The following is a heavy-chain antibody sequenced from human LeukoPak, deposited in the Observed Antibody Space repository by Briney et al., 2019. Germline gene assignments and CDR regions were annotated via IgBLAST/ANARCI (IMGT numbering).Heavy chain of an antibody. CDR2: IGGSDGRT. Sequence: GGSLRLSCAASGFTFSTYAMSWVRQAQGQGLEWVSLIGGSDGRTRYADSVKGRFTISRDNSKNTLYLEMNSLRAEDTAVYYSAKDSSSYDWGYMDVWGKGTTVTISS. CDR3: AKDSSSYDWGYMDV. V-gene: IGHV3-23*01. J-gene: IGHJ6*03. D-gene: IGHD3-22*01. CDR1: GFTFSTYA.